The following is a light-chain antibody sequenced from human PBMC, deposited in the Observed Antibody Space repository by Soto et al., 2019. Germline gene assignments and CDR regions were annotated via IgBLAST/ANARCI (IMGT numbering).Light chain of an antibody. Sequence: DIQMTQSPSTLSASVGDRVTITCRASQSITDWLAWYQQKPGKAPKLLIYKASSLESGVPSRFSGGGSGTEFTLTISSLQPDDFASYYCQHYITYPYTFGQGTKV. CDR2: KAS. J-gene: IGKJ2*01. V-gene: IGKV1-5*03. CDR3: QHYITYPYT. CDR1: QSITDW.